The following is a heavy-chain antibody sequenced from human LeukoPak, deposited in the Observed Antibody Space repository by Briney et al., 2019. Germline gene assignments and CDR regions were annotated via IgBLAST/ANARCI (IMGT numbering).Heavy chain of an antibody. Sequence: GGSLRLSCAASGFTFSNYAMSWVRQAPGKGLEWVSTISGSGGRSYYADSVKGQFTISRDNSKNTLYLQMNSLRADDTAVYYCAKDPGSRAYSTSCYDYWGLGTLVTVSS. CDR2: ISGSGGRS. CDR3: AKDPGSRAYSTSCYDY. D-gene: IGHD2-2*01. J-gene: IGHJ4*02. CDR1: GFTFSNYA. V-gene: IGHV3-23*01.